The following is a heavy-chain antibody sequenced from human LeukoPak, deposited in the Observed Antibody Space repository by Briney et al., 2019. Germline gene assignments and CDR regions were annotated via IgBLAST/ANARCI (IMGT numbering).Heavy chain of an antibody. CDR1: GDSVSSNSAA. Sequence: SQTLSLTCAISGDSVSSNSAAWNSIRQSPSRGLEWLGRTYYRSKWYNDYAVSVKSRITINPDTSKNQFSLQLNSVTPEDTAVYYCARLDSSGWYDYYYYGMDVWGQGTTVTVSS. CDR2: TYYRSKWYN. D-gene: IGHD6-19*01. J-gene: IGHJ6*02. CDR3: ARLDSSGWYDYYYYGMDV. V-gene: IGHV6-1*01.